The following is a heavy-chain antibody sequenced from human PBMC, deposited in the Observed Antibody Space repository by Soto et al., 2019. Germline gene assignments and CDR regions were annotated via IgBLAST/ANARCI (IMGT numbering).Heavy chain of an antibody. Sequence: SVKVSCKASGGTFSSYTISWVRQAPGQGLEWMGRIIPILGIANYAQKFQGRVTITADKSTSTAYMELSSLRSEDTAVYYCATLPGSGSYYYDYWGQGTLVTVSS. CDR2: IIPILGIA. J-gene: IGHJ4*02. CDR1: GGTFSSYT. D-gene: IGHD3-10*01. CDR3: ATLPGSGSYYYDY. V-gene: IGHV1-69*02.